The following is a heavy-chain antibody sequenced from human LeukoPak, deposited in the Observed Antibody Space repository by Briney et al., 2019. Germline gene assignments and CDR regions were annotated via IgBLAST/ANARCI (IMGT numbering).Heavy chain of an antibody. D-gene: IGHD4-17*01. CDR3: ARILTVCGDPYYFDY. V-gene: IGHV4-59*01. Sequence: SETLSLTCTVSGGSISSYYWSWIRQPPGKGLEWIGYIYYSGSTNYNPSLKSRVTISVDTSKNQFSLKLSPVTAADTAVYYCARILTVCGDPYYFDYWGQGTLVTVSS. J-gene: IGHJ4*02. CDR1: GGSISSYY. CDR2: IYYSGST.